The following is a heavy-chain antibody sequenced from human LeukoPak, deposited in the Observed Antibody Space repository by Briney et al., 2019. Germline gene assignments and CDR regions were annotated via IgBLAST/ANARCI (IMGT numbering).Heavy chain of an antibody. J-gene: IGHJ4*02. CDR3: ARGDYDSSGYHFDY. Sequence: GASVKVSCKASGYTFTSYFIHWVRQAPGQGPEWVGIVHPSGGSTSYAEKFQGRVTMTSDTSTSTVYMELSSLRSEDTAVYYCARGDYDSSGYHFDYWGQGTLVTVSS. CDR1: GYTFTSYF. V-gene: IGHV1-46*01. D-gene: IGHD3-22*01. CDR2: VHPSGGST.